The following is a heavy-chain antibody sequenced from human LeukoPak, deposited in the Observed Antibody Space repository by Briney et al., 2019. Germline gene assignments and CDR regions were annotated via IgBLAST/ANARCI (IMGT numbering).Heavy chain of an antibody. V-gene: IGHV1-58*01. CDR3: AAGHLDSYCSSTSCYGTFDY. D-gene: IGHD2-2*01. J-gene: IGHJ4*02. CDR1: GFTFTSSA. CDR2: IVVGSGST. Sequence: SVKVSCKASGFTFTSSAVQWVRQARGQRLEWIGWIVVGSGSTNYAQKFQERVTITRDMSTSTAYMELSSLRSEDTAVYYCAAGHLDSYCSSTSCYGTFDYWGQGTLVTVSS.